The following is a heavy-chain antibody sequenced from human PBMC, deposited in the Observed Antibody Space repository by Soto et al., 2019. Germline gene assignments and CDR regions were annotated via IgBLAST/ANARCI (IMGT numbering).Heavy chain of an antibody. CDR3: ARSIVVVTALDY. D-gene: IGHD2-21*02. J-gene: IGHJ4*02. CDR2: LYNTGST. Sequence: SETLSLTCTVSGASISRYCWSWIRLSPGKGLEWIGYLYNTGSTIYNPSLKSRVTISVDASRNQFSLKMNSVTAADTAVYYCARSIVVVTALDYWGQGTLVTVSS. CDR1: GASISRYC. V-gene: IGHV4-59*01.